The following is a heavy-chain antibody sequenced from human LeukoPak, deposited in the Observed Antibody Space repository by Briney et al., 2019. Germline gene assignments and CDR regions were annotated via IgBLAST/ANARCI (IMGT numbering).Heavy chain of an antibody. CDR3: AKGSGTTYYYYGMDV. CDR1: GFTFSSYA. J-gene: IGHJ6*02. V-gene: IGHV3-23*01. Sequence: GGSLRLSRAASGFTFSSYAMSWVRQAPGKGLEWVSAISGSGGSTYYADSVKGRFTISRDNSKNTLYLQMNSLRAEYTAVYYCAKGSGTTYYYYGMDVWGQGTTVTVSS. D-gene: IGHD3-10*01. CDR2: ISGSGGST.